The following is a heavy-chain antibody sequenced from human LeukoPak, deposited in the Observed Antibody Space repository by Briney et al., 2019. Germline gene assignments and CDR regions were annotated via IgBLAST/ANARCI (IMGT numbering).Heavy chain of an antibody. CDR2: IYPGDSDT. CDR1: GYSFTSYW. J-gene: IGHJ4*02. CDR3: ARQMAYYDILTGYYLDY. D-gene: IGHD3-9*01. Sequence: GESLKISCKGSGYSFTSYWIGWVRQMPGKGLEWMGIIYPGDSDTRYSPSFQGQVTISADKSISTAYLQWSSLKASDTAMYYCARQMAYYDILTGYYLDYWGQGTLVTVSS. V-gene: IGHV5-51*01.